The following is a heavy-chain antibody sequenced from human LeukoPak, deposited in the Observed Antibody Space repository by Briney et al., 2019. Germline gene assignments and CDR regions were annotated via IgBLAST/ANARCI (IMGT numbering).Heavy chain of an antibody. CDR2: ISSSSSTI. D-gene: IGHD3-22*01. J-gene: IGHJ4*02. CDR3: ARGLYSDSSGSYRDY. CDR1: GFTFSSYS. Sequence: GGSLRLSCAASGFTFSSYSMNWVRQAPGKGLEWVSYISSSSSTIYYADSMKGRFTISRDNAKNPLYLQMNSLRDEDTAVFYCARGLYSDSSGSYRDYWGQGTLVTVSS. V-gene: IGHV3-48*02.